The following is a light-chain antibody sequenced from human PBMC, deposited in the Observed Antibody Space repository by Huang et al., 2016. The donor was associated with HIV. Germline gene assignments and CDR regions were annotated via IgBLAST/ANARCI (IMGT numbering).Light chain of an antibody. V-gene: IGKV1-39*01. CDR1: QIIATY. Sequence: DIQMTQSPSPLSASVGDRVTITCRTSQIIATYLNWYQQKPGKAPKFLIYAATSLQSGVPSRFSGSGSGTEFTLTISGLQPEDSATYYCQQSYSVPLTFGGGTKVEIK. CDR2: AAT. J-gene: IGKJ4*01. CDR3: QQSYSVPLT.